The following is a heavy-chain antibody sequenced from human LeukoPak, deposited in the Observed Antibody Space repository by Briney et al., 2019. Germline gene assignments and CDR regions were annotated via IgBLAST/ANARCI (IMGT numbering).Heavy chain of an antibody. CDR2: IYTSGST. V-gene: IGHV4-4*07. D-gene: IGHD6-13*01. CDR1: GGSISSYY. Sequence: PSETLSLTCTVSGGSISSYYWSWIRQPAGKGLERIGRIYTSGSTNYNPSLKSRVTMSVDTSKNQFSLKLSSVTAADTAVYYCAREAGIAAAGTPFDYWGQGTLVTVSP. CDR3: AREAGIAAAGTPFDY. J-gene: IGHJ4*02.